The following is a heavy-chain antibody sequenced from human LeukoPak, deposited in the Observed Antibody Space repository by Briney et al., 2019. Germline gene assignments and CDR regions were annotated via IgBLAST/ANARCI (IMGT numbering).Heavy chain of an antibody. CDR3: ARLALLQPGY. V-gene: IGHV3-23*01. CDR2: ISVSGHRT. J-gene: IGHJ4*02. D-gene: IGHD1-14*01. Sequence: GGSLRLSCAASGFTFSSYSMSWVRQAPGKGLEWISGISVSGHRTYHAASVKGRFTISRDNSNNMVYLQMNSLRAEDTAVYYCARLALLQPGYWGQGTLVTVSS. CDR1: GFTFSSYS.